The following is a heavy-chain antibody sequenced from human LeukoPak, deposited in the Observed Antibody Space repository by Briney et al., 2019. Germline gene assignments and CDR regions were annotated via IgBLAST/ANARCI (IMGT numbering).Heavy chain of an antibody. V-gene: IGHV3-23*01. CDR3: AKGTEPVLRYFNDY. Sequence: GGSLRLSCAASGFTFSSYAMSWVRQAPGKGLEWVSAISGSGGSTYYADSVKGRFTISRDNSKNTLYLQMNSLRAEDTAVYYCAKGTEPVLRYFNDYWGQGTLVTVSS. CDR1: GFTFSSYA. J-gene: IGHJ4*02. D-gene: IGHD3-9*01. CDR2: ISGSGGST.